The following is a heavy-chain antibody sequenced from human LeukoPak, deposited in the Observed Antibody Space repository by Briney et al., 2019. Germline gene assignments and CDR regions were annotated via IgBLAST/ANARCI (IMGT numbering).Heavy chain of an antibody. V-gene: IGHV4-59*01. Sequence: SENLSLTCTVSGGSISSYYWSWIRQPPGNGLEWIGYIYYSGSTNYNPSLKSRVTISVDTSKNQFSLKLSSVTAADTAVYYCARAGSGYYFYYFDYWGQGTLVTVSS. CDR3: ARAGSGYYFYYFDY. D-gene: IGHD3-22*01. J-gene: IGHJ4*02. CDR2: IYYSGST. CDR1: GGSISSYY.